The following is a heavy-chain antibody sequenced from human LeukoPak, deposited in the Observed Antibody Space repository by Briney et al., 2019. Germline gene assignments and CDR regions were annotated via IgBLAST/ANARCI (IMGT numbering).Heavy chain of an antibody. V-gene: IGHV4-39*01. CDR3: ARHDSSGPYNAFDI. Sequence: TSETLSLTCTVSGDSISSSSYYWGWIRQPPGKGLEWIGSIYYSGSIYYSGSTYYNPSLKSRVTISVDTSKNQFSLKLSSVTAADTAVYYCARHDSSGPYNAFDIWGQGTMVTVSS. CDR1: GDSISSSSYY. D-gene: IGHD3-22*01. CDR2: IYYSGST. J-gene: IGHJ3*02.